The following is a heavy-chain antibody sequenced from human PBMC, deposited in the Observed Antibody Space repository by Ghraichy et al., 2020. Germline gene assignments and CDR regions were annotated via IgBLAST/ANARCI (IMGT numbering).Heavy chain of an antibody. D-gene: IGHD3-16*02. J-gene: IGHJ4*02. CDR3: ARGFYDSICGSYRYSDY. Sequence: ASVKVSCKASGYTFSTYAMHWVRQVPGQRLEWMGWINAGNGDTRYSQKVQGRVTITRDTSASTVYMELSSLTSEDTAVYYCARGFYDSICGSYRYSDYWGQGTLVTVSS. CDR1: GYTFSTYA. V-gene: IGHV1-3*01. CDR2: INAGNGDT.